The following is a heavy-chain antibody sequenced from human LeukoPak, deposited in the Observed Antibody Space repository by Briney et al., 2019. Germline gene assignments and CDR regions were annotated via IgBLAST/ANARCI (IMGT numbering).Heavy chain of an antibody. D-gene: IGHD3-10*01. J-gene: IGHJ4*02. CDR2: INSNSGGT. CDR3: ARDFRGLLWFRELKY. V-gene: IGHV1-2*02. CDR1: GYTFTGYY. Sequence: GASVKVSCKASGYTFTGYYMHWVRQAPGQGLEWMGWINSNSGGTNYAQKFQGRVTMTRDTSISTAYMELSRLRSDDTAVYYCARDFRGLLWFRELKYWGQGTLVTVSS.